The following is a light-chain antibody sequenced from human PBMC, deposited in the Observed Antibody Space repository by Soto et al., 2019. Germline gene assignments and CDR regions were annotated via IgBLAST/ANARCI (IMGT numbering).Light chain of an antibody. CDR1: QSISSY. V-gene: IGKV1-39*01. J-gene: IGKJ2*01. Sequence: DIQMTQSPSSLSASVGDRVTITCRASQSISSYLNWYQQKPGKAPKLLIYAASSLQSGVPSRFSGSGSGKDFTLTISSLQPEDFATYYCQHSYSTPPTFGQGTKLEI. CDR2: AAS. CDR3: QHSYSTPPT.